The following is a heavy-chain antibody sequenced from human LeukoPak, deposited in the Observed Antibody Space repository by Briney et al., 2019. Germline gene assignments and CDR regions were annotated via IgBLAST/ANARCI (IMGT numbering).Heavy chain of an antibody. J-gene: IGHJ4*02. Sequence: GGSLRLSCAASGFTLSSFWMSWVRQTPGKGLEWVANIKQDGRERYYVDSVKGRFTISRDNARNSLYLQMNSLRAEDTAVYYCARSIAARPDFDYWGQGTLVTVSS. CDR1: GFTLSSFW. CDR2: IKQDGRER. V-gene: IGHV3-7*03. D-gene: IGHD6-6*01. CDR3: ARSIAARPDFDY.